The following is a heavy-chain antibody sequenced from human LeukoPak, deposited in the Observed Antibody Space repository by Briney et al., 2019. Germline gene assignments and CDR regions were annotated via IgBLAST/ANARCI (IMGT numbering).Heavy chain of an antibody. J-gene: IGHJ6*02. V-gene: IGHV3-7*04. CDR3: ARARSTTDYYGMDV. CDR2: IKQDGSEK. D-gene: IGHD1-14*01. Sequence: GGSLRLSCAASGVMFPSYWMTWVRQAPGKGLEWVANIKQDGSEKYYVDSVKGRFTISRDNAKNSLYLQMNSLRAEDTAVYYCARARSTTDYYGMDVWGQGTTVTVSS. CDR1: GVMFPSYW.